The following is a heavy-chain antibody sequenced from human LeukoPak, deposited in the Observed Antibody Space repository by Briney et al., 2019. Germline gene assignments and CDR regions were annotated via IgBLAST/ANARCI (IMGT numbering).Heavy chain of an antibody. CDR1: GYTFTSYA. J-gene: IGHJ6*04. CDR2: INAGNGNT. V-gene: IGHV1-3*01. CDR3: VVDIVAGDYYYGMDV. Sequence: ASVKVSCKASGYTFTSYAMHWVRQAPGQRLERMGWINAGNGNTKYSQKFQGRVTITRDTSASTAYMELSSLRSEDTAVYYCVVDIVAGDYYYGMDVWGKGTTVTVSS. D-gene: IGHD5-12*01.